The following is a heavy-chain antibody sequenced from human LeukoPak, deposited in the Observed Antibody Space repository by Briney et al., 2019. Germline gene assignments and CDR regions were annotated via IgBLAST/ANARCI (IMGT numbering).Heavy chain of an antibody. Sequence: GGSLRLSCAASGFTFSSYAMSWVRQAPGKGLEWVSAISGSGGSTYYADSVKGRFTISSDNSKNTLYLQMNSLRAEDTAVYYCAKVLRYCSSTSCYPDYFDYWGQGTLVTVSS. D-gene: IGHD2-2*01. CDR3: AKVLRYCSSTSCYPDYFDY. CDR1: GFTFSSYA. J-gene: IGHJ4*02. V-gene: IGHV3-23*01. CDR2: ISGSGGST.